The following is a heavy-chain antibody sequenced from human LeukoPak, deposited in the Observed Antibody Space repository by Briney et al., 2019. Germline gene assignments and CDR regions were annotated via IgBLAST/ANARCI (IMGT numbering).Heavy chain of an antibody. D-gene: IGHD3-22*01. CDR2: IYYSGST. V-gene: IGHV4-59*01. CDR3: ASSGYYLAHFDY. Sequence: SETLSLTCTVSAASISNYHWSWIRPPPGKGLEWIGYIYYSGSTNYNHSLTSRVTISVDTSKNQFSLKLSSVTAADTAVYYCASSGYYLAHFDYWGQGTLVTVSS. CDR1: AASISNYH. J-gene: IGHJ4*02.